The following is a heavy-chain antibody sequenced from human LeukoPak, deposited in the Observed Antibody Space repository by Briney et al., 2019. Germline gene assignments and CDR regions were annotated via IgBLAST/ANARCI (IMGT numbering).Heavy chain of an antibody. CDR1: GGSISSGGYS. V-gene: IGHV4-30-2*01. D-gene: IGHD3-3*01. CDR2: IYHSGST. J-gene: IGHJ4*02. CDR3: ARAARAEDFWSGYYIDY. Sequence: SGTLSLTCAVSGGSISSGGYSWSWIRQPPGKGLEWIGYIYHSGSTYYNPSLKSRVTISVDRSKNQFSLKLSSVTAADTAVYYCARAARAEDFWSGYYIDYWGQGTLVTVSS.